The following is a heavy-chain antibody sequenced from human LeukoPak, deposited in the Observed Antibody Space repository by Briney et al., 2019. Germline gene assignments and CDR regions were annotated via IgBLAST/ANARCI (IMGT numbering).Heavy chain of an antibody. CDR2: IYTSGST. CDR1: GGSISSYY. Sequence: SETLSLTCTVSGGSISSYYWSWIRQPAGKGLEWIGRIYTSGSTNYNPSLKSRVTMSVDTSKNQFSLKLGSVTAADTAVYYCARWGSNMAREKGDHWGQGTLVTVSS. CDR3: ARWGSNMAREKGDH. D-gene: IGHD3-10*01. J-gene: IGHJ4*02. V-gene: IGHV4-4*07.